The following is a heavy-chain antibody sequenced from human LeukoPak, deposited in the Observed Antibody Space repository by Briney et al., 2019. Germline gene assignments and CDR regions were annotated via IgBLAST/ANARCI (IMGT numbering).Heavy chain of an antibody. CDR3: ARVSLLDDGGLGDY. CDR1: GFTFSDYY. V-gene: IGHV3-11*06. Sequence: GGSLRLSCAASGFTFSDYYMTWFRQAPGKGLEWVSYISGGSSYTNFADSVKGRFTISRGNAKNSLYLQMDSLRAEDTAVYYCARVSLLDDGGLGDYWGQGTLVTVSS. CDR2: ISGGSSYT. D-gene: IGHD4-23*01. J-gene: IGHJ4*02.